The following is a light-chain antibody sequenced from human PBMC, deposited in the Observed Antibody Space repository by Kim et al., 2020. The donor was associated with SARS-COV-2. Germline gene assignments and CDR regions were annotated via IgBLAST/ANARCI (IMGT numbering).Light chain of an antibody. CDR1: SGSIASNY. V-gene: IGLV6-57*02. CDR3: QSYDSSNQGV. J-gene: IGLJ3*02. CDR2: EDN. Sequence: NFMLTQPHSVSESPGKTVTISCTGSSGSIASNYVQWYQQRPGSAPTTVIYEDNQRPSGVPDRFSGSIDSSSNSASLTISGLKTEDEADYYCQSYDSSNQGVFGGGTQVTVL.